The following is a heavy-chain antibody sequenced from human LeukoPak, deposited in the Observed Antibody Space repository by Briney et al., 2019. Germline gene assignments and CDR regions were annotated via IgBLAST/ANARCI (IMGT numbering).Heavy chain of an antibody. CDR2: ISSSGAYI. CDR1: GFTLRSYS. J-gene: IGHJ6*03. Sequence: PGGSLRLSCAASGFTLRSYSVNWVRQAPGKGLEWVSSISSSGAYIYYADSVKGRFTVSRDNAKNSLYLQMDSLRAEDTAVYYCARAHSSNWYFYYCYYMDVWGKGTTVTVSS. V-gene: IGHV3-21*06. D-gene: IGHD6-13*01. CDR3: ARAHSSNWYFYYCYYMDV.